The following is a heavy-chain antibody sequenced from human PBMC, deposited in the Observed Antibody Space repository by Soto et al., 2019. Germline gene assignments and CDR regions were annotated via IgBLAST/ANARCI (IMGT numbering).Heavy chain of an antibody. CDR2: IGGSDGST. J-gene: IGHJ4*02. V-gene: IGHV3-23*01. Sequence: EVQLLESGGGLVQPGGSLRLSCAASGFTFSTYAMSWVRQAPGKGLEWVSAIGGSDGSTQYADSVKGRLTISRDNSKNMLYLQMNSLRAEDTAVYYCAKEGSTSYAFFDYWGQGTLVTVSP. CDR3: AKEGSTSYAFFDY. D-gene: IGHD6-6*01. CDR1: GFTFSTYA.